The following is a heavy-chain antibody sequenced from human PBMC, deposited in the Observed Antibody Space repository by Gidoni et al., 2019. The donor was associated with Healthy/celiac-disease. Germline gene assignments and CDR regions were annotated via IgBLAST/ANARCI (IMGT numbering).Heavy chain of an antibody. CDR1: GFTVSSNY. Sequence: EVQLVEPGGGLIQPGGSLRLSCAPSGFTVSSNYMSWVRQAPGKGLEWVSVIYSGGSTYYADSVKGRFTISRDNSKNTLYLQMNSLRAEDTAVYYCARTRKVDTAMVFDYWGQGTLVTVSS. D-gene: IGHD5-18*01. J-gene: IGHJ4*02. CDR3: ARTRKVDTAMVFDY. CDR2: IYSGGST. V-gene: IGHV3-53*01.